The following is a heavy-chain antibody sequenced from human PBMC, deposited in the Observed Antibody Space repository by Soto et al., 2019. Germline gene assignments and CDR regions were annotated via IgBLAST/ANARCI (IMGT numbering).Heavy chain of an antibody. J-gene: IGHJ3*02. CDR1: GYTLTGLS. D-gene: IGHD3-3*01. Sequence: ASVKVSCKVSGYTLTGLSMHWVRQAPGKGLEWMGGFDPEDGETIYARKFQGRVTMTEDTSTDTAYMELSSLRSEDTAVYYCATESYRFLDQTGAFDIWGQGTMVTVSS. CDR2: FDPEDGET. CDR3: ATESYRFLDQTGAFDI. V-gene: IGHV1-24*01.